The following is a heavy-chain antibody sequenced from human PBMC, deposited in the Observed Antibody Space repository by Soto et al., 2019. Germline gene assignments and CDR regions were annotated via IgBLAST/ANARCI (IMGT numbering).Heavy chain of an antibody. Sequence: PGGSLRLSCAASGFTFSDFAMSWVRLAPGRELEWVSGISGSGDSTYYADSVRGRFAISRDNSKDTLYMQMNSLRAEDTAVYYCARDDVRNSPDYWGQGTLVTVSS. D-gene: IGHD1-7*01. V-gene: IGHV3-23*01. CDR2: ISGSGDST. CDR1: GFTFSDFA. J-gene: IGHJ4*02. CDR3: ARDDVRNSPDY.